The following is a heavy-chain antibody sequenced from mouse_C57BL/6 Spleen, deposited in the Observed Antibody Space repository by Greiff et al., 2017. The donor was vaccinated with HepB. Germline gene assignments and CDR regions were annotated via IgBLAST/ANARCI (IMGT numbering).Heavy chain of an antibody. CDR1: GYAFSSSW. D-gene: IGHD1-1*01. Sequence: VQLQQSGPELVKPGASVKISCKASGYAFSSSWMNWVKQRPGKGLEWIGRIYPGDGDTNYNGKFKGKATLTADKSSSTAYMQLSSLTSEDSAVYFCARSRPYYYGSSSWFAYWGQGTLVTVSA. CDR2: IYPGDGDT. V-gene: IGHV1-82*01. CDR3: ARSRPYYYGSSSWFAY. J-gene: IGHJ3*01.